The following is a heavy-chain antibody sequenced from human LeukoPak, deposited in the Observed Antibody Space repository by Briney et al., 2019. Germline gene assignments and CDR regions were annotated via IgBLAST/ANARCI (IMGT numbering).Heavy chain of an antibody. D-gene: IGHD5-12*01. J-gene: IGHJ2*01. CDR1: GYTFTNYW. Sequence: GESLKISCKGSGYTFTNYWIGWVRQMPGKGLEWMGRIDPSDSYINHSPSFQGHVTISADKSNSTAYLQWSTLKASDTAMYYCARRGMGYSGYDGYWYFDLWGRGTLVTVSS. CDR2: IDPSDSYI. CDR3: ARRGMGYSGYDGYWYFDL. V-gene: IGHV5-10-1*01.